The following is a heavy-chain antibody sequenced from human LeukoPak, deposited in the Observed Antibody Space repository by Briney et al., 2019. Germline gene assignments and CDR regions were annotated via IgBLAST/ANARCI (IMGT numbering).Heavy chain of an antibody. CDR3: AKDLEDYDFWSGYSTPFDY. CDR2: ISGSGGST. D-gene: IGHD3-3*01. Sequence: GGSLRLSCAASGFTFSSYAMSWVRQAPGKGLEWVSAISGSGGSTYYADSVKGRFTISRDNSKNTLYLQMNSLRAEDTAVYYCAKDLEDYDFWSGYSTPFDYWGQGTLVTVTS. CDR1: GFTFSSYA. V-gene: IGHV3-23*01. J-gene: IGHJ4*02.